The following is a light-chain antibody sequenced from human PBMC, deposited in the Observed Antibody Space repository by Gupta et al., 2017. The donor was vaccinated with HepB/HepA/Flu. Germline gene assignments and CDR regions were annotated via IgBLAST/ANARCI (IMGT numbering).Light chain of an antibody. Sequence: IKIQSSPSSLSAAVGDRVTITCRGSQGIRDDLRCYQQKPGRAPKHLIYTASSLQNGVPSWFFGGGCATEYILTTISLLPQDYSTYYYRQHNGYPLTFGHGTQLEI. CDR2: TAS. V-gene: IGKV1-17*01. CDR3: RQHNGYPLT. CDR1: QGIRDD. J-gene: IGKJ5*01.